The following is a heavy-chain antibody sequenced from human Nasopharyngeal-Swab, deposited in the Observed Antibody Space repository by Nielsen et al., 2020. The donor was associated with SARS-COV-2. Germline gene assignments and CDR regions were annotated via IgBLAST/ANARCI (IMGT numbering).Heavy chain of an antibody. D-gene: IGHD3-22*01. CDR2: IYYSGST. V-gene: IGHV4-59*01. J-gene: IGHJ3*02. Sequence: SEILSLTCTVSGGSISSYYWSWIRQPPGKGLAWIGYIYYSGSTNYNPSLKSRVTISVDTSKNQFSLKLSSVTAADTAVYYCAREVGTYYYDSSGSPPTFDIWGQGTMVTVSS. CDR1: GGSISSYY. CDR3: AREVGTYYYDSSGSPPTFDI.